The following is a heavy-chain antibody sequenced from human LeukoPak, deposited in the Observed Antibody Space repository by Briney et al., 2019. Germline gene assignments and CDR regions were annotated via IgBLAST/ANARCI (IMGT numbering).Heavy chain of an antibody. CDR1: GFKFGSFS. V-gene: IGHV3-48*04. Sequence: GGSLRLSCAASGFKFGSFSMGWVRQAPGKGLEWLSYISSTSTAIYYADSLKGRFTISRDNAKNSLYLQMNSLRAEDTAVYYCARAIASYGDSAYWGQGTLVTVSS. J-gene: IGHJ4*02. CDR2: ISSTSTAI. D-gene: IGHD5-18*01. CDR3: ARAIASYGDSAY.